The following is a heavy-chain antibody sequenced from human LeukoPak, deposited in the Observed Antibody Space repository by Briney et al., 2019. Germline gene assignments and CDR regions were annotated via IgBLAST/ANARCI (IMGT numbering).Heavy chain of an antibody. V-gene: IGHV3-66*01. CDR3: ARGLQPMVATQYYFDY. CDR1: GFTVSSNY. CDR2: IYSGGST. D-gene: IGHD4/OR15-4a*01. J-gene: IGHJ4*02. Sequence: GGSLRLSCAASGFTVSSNYMSWVRQAPGKGLEWVSVIYSGGSTYYADSVKGRFTISRDNSKNTLYLQMNSLRAEDTAVYYCARGLQPMVATQYYFDYWGQGTLVTVSS.